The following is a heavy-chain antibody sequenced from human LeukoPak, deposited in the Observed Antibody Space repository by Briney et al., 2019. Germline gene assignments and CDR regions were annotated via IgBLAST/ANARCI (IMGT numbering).Heavy chain of an antibody. J-gene: IGHJ4*02. D-gene: IGHD1-26*01. Sequence: GGSLRLSCAASGFTVSSNYMSWVRQAPGKGLEWVSVIYIGGDTYYADSVKGRFTISRDNSKNTLYLQMNSLRVEDTAVYYCASDLVGATVPDCGQGTLVTVSS. V-gene: IGHV3-53*01. CDR2: IYIGGDT. CDR3: ASDLVGATVPD. CDR1: GFTVSSNY.